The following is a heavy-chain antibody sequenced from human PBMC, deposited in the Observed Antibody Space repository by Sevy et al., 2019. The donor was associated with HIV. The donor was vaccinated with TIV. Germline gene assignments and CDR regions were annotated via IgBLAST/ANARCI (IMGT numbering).Heavy chain of an antibody. Sequence: GESLKISCAASGFTFSDYYMSWIRQAPGKGLEWVSYISRSGTTINYADSVKGRFTISRDNAKNSLYLQMNSLRAEDTAVYYCARENTMIEEPGRFDPWGQGTLVTVSS. CDR1: GFTFSDYY. D-gene: IGHD3-22*01. V-gene: IGHV3-11*01. CDR3: ARENTMIEEPGRFDP. J-gene: IGHJ5*02. CDR2: ISRSGTTI.